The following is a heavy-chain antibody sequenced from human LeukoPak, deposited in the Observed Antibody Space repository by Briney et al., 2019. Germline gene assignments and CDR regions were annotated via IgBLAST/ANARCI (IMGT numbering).Heavy chain of an antibody. Sequence: STYYWGWIRQPPGKGLEWIGTIYYRGSTYYNPSLKSRVTISVDTSKNQFSLKLTSVTAADTAVYYCARLGRTYYDFWSGPWGQGTLVTVSS. CDR2: IYYRGST. D-gene: IGHD3-3*01. CDR1: STYY. J-gene: IGHJ5*02. V-gene: IGHV4-39*01. CDR3: ARLGRTYYDFWSGP.